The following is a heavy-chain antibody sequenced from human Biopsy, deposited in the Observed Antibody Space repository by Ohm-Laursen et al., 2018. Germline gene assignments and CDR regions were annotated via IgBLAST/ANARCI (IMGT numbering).Heavy chain of an antibody. V-gene: IGHV3-43D*04. CDR2: ISWDGTST. Sequence: GSLRLSCAASGFTFDDYGMHWVRQAPGKGLEWVSLISWDGTSTYYADSVKGRFTISRDNSKNSLYLQMNSLRVEDTALYYCARAFRGQYFYYYCGMDVWGQGTTVTVSS. J-gene: IGHJ6*02. CDR3: ARAFRGQYFYYYCGMDV. D-gene: IGHD3-9*01. CDR1: GFTFDDYG.